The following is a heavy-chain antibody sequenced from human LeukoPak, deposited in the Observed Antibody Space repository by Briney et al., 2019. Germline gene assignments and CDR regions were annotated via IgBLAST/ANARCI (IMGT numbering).Heavy chain of an antibody. CDR1: GFTFSSYA. CDR3: AKGEQWLVLYFQH. J-gene: IGHJ1*01. Sequence: GGSLRLSCAVSGFTFSSYAMSWVRQAPGKGLEWVAAISGSGGGTDYADSVKGRFTISRDNSKNTLYLQMNSPRAEDTAVYYCAKGEQWLVLYFQHWGQGTLVTVSS. D-gene: IGHD6-19*01. CDR2: ISGSGGGT. V-gene: IGHV3-23*01.